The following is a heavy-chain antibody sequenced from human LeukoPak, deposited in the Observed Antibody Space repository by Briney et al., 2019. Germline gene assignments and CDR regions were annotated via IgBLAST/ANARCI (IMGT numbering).Heavy chain of an antibody. J-gene: IGHJ4*02. CDR3: AKDRGGSSWYKDY. V-gene: IGHV3-23*01. CDR1: GFTFSSYA. D-gene: IGHD6-13*01. CDR2: ISGSGGST. Sequence: GGSLRLSCAASGFTFSSYAMSWVRQAPGKGLEWVAAISGSGGSTYYADSVKGRFTISRDNSKNTLYLQMNSLRAEDTAVYYCAKDRGGSSWYKDYWGQGTLVTVSS.